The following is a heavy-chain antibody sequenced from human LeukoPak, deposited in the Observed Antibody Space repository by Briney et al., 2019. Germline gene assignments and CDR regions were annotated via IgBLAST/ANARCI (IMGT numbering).Heavy chain of an antibody. V-gene: IGHV3-23*01. J-gene: IGHJ4*02. Sequence: GGSLRLSCAASGFTFSSYAMSWVRQAPGKGLEWVSAISGSGGSTYYADSVKGRFTISRDNSKNTLYLQMNSLRAEDTAVYYCAKDRSSTYYDFWSGYPYFDYWGQGTVVAVSS. D-gene: IGHD3-3*01. CDR2: ISGSGGST. CDR1: GFTFSSYA. CDR3: AKDRSSTYYDFWSGYPYFDY.